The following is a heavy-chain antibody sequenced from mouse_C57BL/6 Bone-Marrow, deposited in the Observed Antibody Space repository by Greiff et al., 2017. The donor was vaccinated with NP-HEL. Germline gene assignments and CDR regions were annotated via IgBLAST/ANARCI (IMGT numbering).Heavy chain of an antibody. J-gene: IGHJ2*01. CDR2: IRNKANGYTT. D-gene: IGHD1-1*01. CDR3: ARLLLRWFDY. CDR1: GFTFTDYY. Sequence: EVMLVESGGGLVQPGGSLSLSCAASGFTFTDYYMSWVRQPPGKALEWLGFIRNKANGYTTEYSASVNGRFTISRDNSQSILYLQMNALRAEDSATYYGARLLLRWFDYWGQGTTLTVSS. V-gene: IGHV7-3*01.